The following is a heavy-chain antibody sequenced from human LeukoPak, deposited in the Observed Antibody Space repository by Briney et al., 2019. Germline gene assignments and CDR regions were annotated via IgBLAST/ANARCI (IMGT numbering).Heavy chain of an antibody. CDR3: ARGQVTAVTGLASFDI. Sequence: GGSLRLSCAAPGFTFSSYWMNWVRQAPGKGLEWVANINQDASEKYYVDSVKGRFTISRDNGKKSLYLQMNSLRAGDTAVYYCARGQVTAVTGLASFDIWGQGTMVTVSS. J-gene: IGHJ3*02. CDR2: INQDASEK. CDR1: GFTFSSYW. D-gene: IGHD4-17*01. V-gene: IGHV3-7*04.